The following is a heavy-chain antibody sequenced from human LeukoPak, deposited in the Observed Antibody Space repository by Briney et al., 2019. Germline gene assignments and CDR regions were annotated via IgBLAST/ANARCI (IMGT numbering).Heavy chain of an antibody. Sequence: SETLSLTCAVYGGSFSGYYWSWIRQPPGKGLEWIGYISNIGSTNYNPSLRGRVIISVDTSKNQFSLKLSSVTAADTAVYYCARGVYIAAAQYGYWGQGTLVSVSS. CDR2: ISNIGST. D-gene: IGHD6-13*01. CDR1: GGSFSGYY. J-gene: IGHJ4*02. V-gene: IGHV4-59*01. CDR3: ARGVYIAAAQYGY.